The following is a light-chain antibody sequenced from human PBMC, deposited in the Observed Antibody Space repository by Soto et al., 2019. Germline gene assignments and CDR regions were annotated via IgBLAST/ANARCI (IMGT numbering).Light chain of an antibody. V-gene: IGKV3D-15*03. J-gene: IGKJ1*01. CDR1: QSVSSN. CDR2: GAS. CDR3: HQYNDWPT. Sequence: EIVMTQSPATLSVSPGERATLSCRASQSVSSNLAWYQQKPGQAPRLLIYGASIRATGIPARFSGSGSGTALTLTISNLQSEDFAVYCCHQYNDWPTFGQGTKVEVK.